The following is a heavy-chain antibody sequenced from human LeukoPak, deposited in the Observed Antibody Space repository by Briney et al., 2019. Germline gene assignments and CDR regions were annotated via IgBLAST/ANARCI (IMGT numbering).Heavy chain of an antibody. CDR3: AAYYDFWSGDY. Sequence: GGSLRLSCAVSGFTFSSYAMSWVRQAPGKGLEWVSAISGSGGSTYYADSVRGRFTISRDNSKNTLYLQMNSLRAEDTAVYYCAAYYDFWSGDYWGQGTLVTVSS. CDR1: GFTFSSYA. J-gene: IGHJ4*02. CDR2: ISGSGGST. D-gene: IGHD3-3*01. V-gene: IGHV3-23*01.